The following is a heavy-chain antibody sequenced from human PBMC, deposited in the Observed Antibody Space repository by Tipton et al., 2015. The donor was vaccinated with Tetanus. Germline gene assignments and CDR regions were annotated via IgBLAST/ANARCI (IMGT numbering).Heavy chain of an antibody. V-gene: IGHV4-59*08. CDR1: GGTISSNY. CDR2: IYYRGRT. Sequence: LRLSCTVSGGTISSNYWSWIRQPPGKGLEWIGNIYYRGRTNYNPSLKSRVTISVDTSKNQFSLKLSSVTAADMAVYYCARPYGDPGYWGQGTLVTVSS. J-gene: IGHJ4*02. D-gene: IGHD4-17*01. CDR3: ARPYGDPGY.